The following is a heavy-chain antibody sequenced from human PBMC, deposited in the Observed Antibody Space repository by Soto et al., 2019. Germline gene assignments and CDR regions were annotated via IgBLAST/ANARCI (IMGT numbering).Heavy chain of an antibody. V-gene: IGHV4-59*01. CDR1: GGSISSYY. J-gene: IGHJ5*02. Sequence: SETLSLTCTVSGGSISSYYGSWIRQPPGKGLEWIGYIYYSGSTNYNPSLKSRVTISVDTSKNQFSLKLSSVTAADTAVYYCAGSRPYNWFDPWGQGTLVTVSS. D-gene: IGHD6-13*01. CDR2: IYYSGST. CDR3: AGSRPYNWFDP.